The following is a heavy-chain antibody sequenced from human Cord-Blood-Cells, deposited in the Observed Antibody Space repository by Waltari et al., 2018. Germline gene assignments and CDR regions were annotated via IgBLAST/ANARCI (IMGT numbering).Heavy chain of an antibody. CDR3: AKEGYNWNYFDY. J-gene: IGHJ4*02. D-gene: IGHD1-20*01. V-gene: IGHV3-23*01. CDR2: ISGRGGST. Sequence: EVQLLESGGGLVQPGGSLRLSCAASGFTFSSYAMSWVRQAPAKGLEWVSAISGRGGSTYYADSVKGRFTISRDNSKNTLYLQMNSLRAEDTAVYYCAKEGYNWNYFDYWGQGTLVTVSS. CDR1: GFTFSSYA.